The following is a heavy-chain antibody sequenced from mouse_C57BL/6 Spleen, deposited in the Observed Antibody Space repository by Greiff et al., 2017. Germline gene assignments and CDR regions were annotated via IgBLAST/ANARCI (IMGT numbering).Heavy chain of an antibody. CDR2: ISSGSSTI. D-gene: IGHD1-1*01. CDR3: ARGGSSYGGNFDY. V-gene: IGHV5-17*01. J-gene: IGHJ2*01. Sequence: EVQLVESGGGLVKPGGSLKLSCAASGFTFSDYGMHWVRQAPEKGLEWVAYISSGSSTIYYADTVKGRFTISRDNAKNTLFLQMTSLRSEDTAMFYCARGGSSYGGNFDYWGQGTTLTVSS. CDR1: GFTFSDYG.